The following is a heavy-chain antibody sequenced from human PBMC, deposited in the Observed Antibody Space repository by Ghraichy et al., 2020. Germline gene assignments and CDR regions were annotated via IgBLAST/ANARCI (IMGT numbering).Heavy chain of an antibody. J-gene: IGHJ5*02. CDR1: GGSIYSAGYS. CDR3: ARGKTTMLVVERFDP. CDR2: IYSSGNT. V-gene: IGHV4-31*01. D-gene: IGHD3-22*01. Sequence: SETLSLTCTVSGGSIYSAGYSWSWIRQYQGKGLEWMGYIYSSGNTNYNPSLKSPVTISVDTSKNQFSLKLSSVTAADTPVYFCARGKTTMLVVERFDPWGQGALVTVSS.